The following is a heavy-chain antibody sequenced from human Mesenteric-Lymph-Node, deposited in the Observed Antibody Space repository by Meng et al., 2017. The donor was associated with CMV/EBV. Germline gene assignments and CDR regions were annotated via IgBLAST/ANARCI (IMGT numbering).Heavy chain of an antibody. CDR3: AGGIAAAGSRWFDP. V-gene: IGHV1-69*02. J-gene: IGHJ5*02. CDR1: GGTFSSYT. CDR2: IIPILGIA. D-gene: IGHD6-13*01. Sequence: QVQLVQSGAEVKKPGSSGTVSCKASGGTFSSYTISWVRQAPGQGLEWMGRIIPILGIANYAQKFQGRVTITADKSTSTAYMELSSLRSEGTAVYYCAGGIAAAGSRWFDPWGQGTLVTVSS.